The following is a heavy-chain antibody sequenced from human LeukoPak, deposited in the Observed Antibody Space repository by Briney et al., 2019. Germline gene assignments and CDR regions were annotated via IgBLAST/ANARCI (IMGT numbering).Heavy chain of an antibody. CDR1: GGSFSGYY. D-gene: IGHD3-10*01. CDR3: ARAHITMLRGALFDY. J-gene: IGHJ4*02. CDR2: INHSGST. Sequence: SETLSLTCAVYGGSFSGYYWSWIRQPPGKGLEWIGEINHSGSTNYNPSLKSRVTISVDTSKNQFSLKLSSVTAADTAVYYCARAHITMLRGALFDYWGQGTLVTVSS. V-gene: IGHV4-34*01.